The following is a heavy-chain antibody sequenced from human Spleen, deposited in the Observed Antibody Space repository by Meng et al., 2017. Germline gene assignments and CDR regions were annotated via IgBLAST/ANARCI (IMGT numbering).Heavy chain of an antibody. D-gene: IGHD4-11*01. CDR2: INHSGST. CDR1: GGSFSDYY. CDR3: ARGPTTMAHDFDY. Sequence: QVQLQRGGAGLWKPSTTLSPTCVGFGGSFSDYYWSWFSQPPGKGLEWIGEINHSGSTNYNPSLESRATISVDMSQNNLSLKLSSVTAADSAVYYCARGPTTMAHDFDYWGQGTLVTVSS. V-gene: IGHV4-34*01. J-gene: IGHJ4*02.